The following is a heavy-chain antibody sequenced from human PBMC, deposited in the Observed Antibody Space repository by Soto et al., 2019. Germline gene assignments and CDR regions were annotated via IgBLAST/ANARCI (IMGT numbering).Heavy chain of an antibody. J-gene: IGHJ6*02. D-gene: IGHD3-3*01. CDR2: LFPIFGTA. CDR1: GVTFSSYA. CDR3: ARQLRFLEWLLSHAYYCYGMDV. V-gene: IGHV1-69*06. Sequence: GASVKVSCTASGVTFSSYAISWVGQAPGQGLEWMGGLFPIFGTANYAQKFQGRVTITAEKSTSTAYMEPSSLRSEDTAVYYCARQLRFLEWLLSHAYYCYGMDVWGQGTTVTVSS.